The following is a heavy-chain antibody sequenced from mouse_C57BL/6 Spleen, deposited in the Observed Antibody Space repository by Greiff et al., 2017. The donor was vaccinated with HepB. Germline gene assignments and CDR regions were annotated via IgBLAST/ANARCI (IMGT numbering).Heavy chain of an antibody. D-gene: IGHD2-4*01. Sequence: EVQLQESGPELVKPGASVKIPCKASGYTFTDYNMDWVKQSHGKSLEWIGDINPNNGGTIYNQKFKGKATLTVDKSSSTAYMELRSLTSEDTAVYYCARRGIYYDYDGGFFDYWGQGTTLTVSS. CDR1: GYTFTDYN. J-gene: IGHJ2*01. CDR3: ARRGIYYDYDGGFFDY. CDR2: INPNNGGT. V-gene: IGHV1-18*01.